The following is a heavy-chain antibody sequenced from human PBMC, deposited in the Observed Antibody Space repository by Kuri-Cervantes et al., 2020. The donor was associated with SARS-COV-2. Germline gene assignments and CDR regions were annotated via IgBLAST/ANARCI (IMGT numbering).Heavy chain of an antibody. J-gene: IGHJ5*02. V-gene: IGHV1-69*05. CDR2: IIPIFGTA. D-gene: IGHD3-3*01. Sequence: SVKVSCKASGGTFSSYAISWVRQAPGQGLEWMGGIIPIFGTANYAQKFQGRVTITTDESTGTAYMELSSLRSEDTAVYYCARGGTTIFGVVIATDIGNWFDPWGQGTLVTVSS. CDR3: ARGGTTIFGVVIATDIGNWFDP. CDR1: GGTFSSYA.